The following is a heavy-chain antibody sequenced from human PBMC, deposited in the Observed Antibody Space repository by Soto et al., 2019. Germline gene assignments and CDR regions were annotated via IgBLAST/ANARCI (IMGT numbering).Heavy chain of an antibody. D-gene: IGHD1-1*01. CDR2: INPNSGGT. CDR3: AREPATAKPEGVDF. J-gene: IGHJ4*02. Sequence: VSCKASGYTFSDYYIHWVRQAPGQGLEWMGWINPNSGGTKYAPKFQGGVTMTRDTSITTAYMELSRLRSGDTAVYYCAREPATAKPEGVDFWGQGTLVTVSS. V-gene: IGHV1-2*02. CDR1: GYTFSDYY.